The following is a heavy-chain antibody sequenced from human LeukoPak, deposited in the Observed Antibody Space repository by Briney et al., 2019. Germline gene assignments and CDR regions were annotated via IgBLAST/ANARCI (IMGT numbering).Heavy chain of an antibody. J-gene: IGHJ5*02. V-gene: IGHV3-66*02. Sequence: GGSLRLSCAASGFTVSSNYMSWVRQAPGKGLEWVSVIYSGGSTYYADSVKGRFTISRDNSKNTLYLQMNSLRAEDTAVYYCARGVIGHCSGGSCYPGEFDPWGQGTLVTVSS. CDR3: ARGVIGHCSGGSCYPGEFDP. CDR2: IYSGGST. D-gene: IGHD2-15*01. CDR1: GFTVSSNY.